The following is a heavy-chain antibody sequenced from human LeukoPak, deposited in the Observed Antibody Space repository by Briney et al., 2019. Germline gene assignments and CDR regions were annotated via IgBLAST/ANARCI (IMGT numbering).Heavy chain of an antibody. Sequence: GRSLRLSCAASGFTFSSNAMHWVRQAPGKGLDWVAVISYDGSNTYYADSVKGRFTISRDNSKNTLYLQMNSLRAEDTAVYYCASSHYAILTGYYRTFSPPDNWRQGTLVTVSS. V-gene: IGHV3-30*04. CDR3: ASSHYAILTGYYRTFSPPDN. CDR1: GFTFSSNA. D-gene: IGHD3-9*01. CDR2: ISYDGSNT. J-gene: IGHJ4*02.